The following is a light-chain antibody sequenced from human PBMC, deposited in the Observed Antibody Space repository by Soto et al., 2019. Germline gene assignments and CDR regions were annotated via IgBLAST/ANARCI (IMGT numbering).Light chain of an antibody. CDR3: LQDYNYPRT. V-gene: IGKV1-6*01. Sequence: AIQMTQSPSSLSASVGDRVTISCRASQGIRNDLAWYQQKPGKAPKLLIYGTSNLQSGVPSRFSGSGSGTDFTLTISSLQPEDFATYYCLQDYNYPRTFGQGTNLEI. CDR2: GTS. CDR1: QGIRND. J-gene: IGKJ2*01.